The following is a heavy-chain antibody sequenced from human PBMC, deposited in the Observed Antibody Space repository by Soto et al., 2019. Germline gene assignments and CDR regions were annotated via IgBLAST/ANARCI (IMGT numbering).Heavy chain of an antibody. CDR1: GYTFTSYV. D-gene: IGHD6-19*01. V-gene: IGHV1-18*01. CDR3: VIHLGPRTVAGTNY. J-gene: IGHJ4*02. CDR2: ISANNGKT. Sequence: QVQLVQSGAEVKKPGASVKVSCKASGYTFTSYVMSWVRQAPGQGLEWMGWISANNGKTNYAQKLQGRVTMTTDTPTRIDYLELSSRRSDDTSVYYCVIHLGPRTVAGTNYWGQGTLVTVSS.